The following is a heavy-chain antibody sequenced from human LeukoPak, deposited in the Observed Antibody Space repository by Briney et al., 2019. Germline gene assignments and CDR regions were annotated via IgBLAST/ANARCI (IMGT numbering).Heavy chain of an antibody. V-gene: IGHV3-23*01. Sequence: PGRCLRLSCAAAGFTFSNYGMSSGRQAAGKGLELVTAISDKGGSTNYADSVKGRFTISRDTSKIAMYMKMNSLRGDDTAVDHCAIDPSPGYCSSTGCYFDYWGQGTLVTVSS. J-gene: IGHJ4*02. D-gene: IGHD2-2*01. CDR2: ISDKGGST. CDR1: GFTFSNYG. CDR3: AIDPSPGYCSSTGCYFDY.